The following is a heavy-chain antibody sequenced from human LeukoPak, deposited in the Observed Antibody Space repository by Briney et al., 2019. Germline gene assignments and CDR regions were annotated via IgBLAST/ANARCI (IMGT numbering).Heavy chain of an antibody. Sequence: ASVKVSCKASGYTFTSYCISWVRQAPGQGLEWMGWISAYNGNTNYAQKLQGRVTMTTDTSASTAYMELRSLRSDDTAVYYCARDSYCGGDCYFDYFDYWGQGTLVTVSS. CDR1: GYTFTSYC. D-gene: IGHD2-21*02. V-gene: IGHV1-18*01. CDR3: ARDSYCGGDCYFDYFDY. J-gene: IGHJ4*02. CDR2: ISAYNGNT.